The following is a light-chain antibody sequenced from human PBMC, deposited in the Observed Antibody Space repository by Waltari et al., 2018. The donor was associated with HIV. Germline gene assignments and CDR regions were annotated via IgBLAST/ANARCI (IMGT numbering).Light chain of an antibody. CDR2: DAS. V-gene: IGKV3-15*01. Sequence: EIVMTQSPATLSVSPGERATLSCRASQSVRSNLAWYQHKPGQAPRLLIYDASNRATGVPARFSGSRSVTEFTLTISSLQSEDFAVYFCQESDNFPLLTFGPGTKVDI. CDR3: QESDNFPLLT. J-gene: IGKJ3*01. CDR1: QSVRSN.